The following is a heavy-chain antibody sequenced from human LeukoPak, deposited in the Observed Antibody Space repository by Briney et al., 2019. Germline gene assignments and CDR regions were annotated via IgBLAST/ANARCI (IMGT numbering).Heavy chain of an antibody. D-gene: IGHD3-9*01. CDR3: ATQDYDILTGYPEALYAFDI. CDR2: IYTSGST. CDR1: GGSISSYY. J-gene: IGHJ3*02. Sequence: PSETLSLTCTVSGGSISSYYWSWIRQSAGKGLEWIGRIYTSGSTNYNPSLKSRVTMSVDTSKNQFSLKLSSVTAADTAVYYCATQDYDILTGYPEALYAFDIWGQGTMVTVSS. V-gene: IGHV4-4*07.